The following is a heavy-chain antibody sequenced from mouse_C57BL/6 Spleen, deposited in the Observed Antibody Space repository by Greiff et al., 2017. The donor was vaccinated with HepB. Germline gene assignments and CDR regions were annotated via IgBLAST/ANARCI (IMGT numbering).Heavy chain of an antibody. Sequence: QVQLKESGAELVRPGTSVKVSCKASGYAFTNYLIEWVKQRPGQGLEWIGVINPGSGGTNYNEKLKGKATLTADKSSSTAYMQLSRLTSEDSAVYFCARGYYVSSYGCFDVWGTGTTVTVSS. CDR2: INPGSGGT. D-gene: IGHD1-1*01. CDR3: ARGYYVSSYGCFDV. CDR1: GYAFTNYL. V-gene: IGHV1-54*01. J-gene: IGHJ1*03.